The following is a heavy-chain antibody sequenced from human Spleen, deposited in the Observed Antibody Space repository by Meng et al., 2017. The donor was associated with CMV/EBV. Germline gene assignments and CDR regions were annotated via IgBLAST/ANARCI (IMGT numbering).Heavy chain of an antibody. CDR3: ARESLGPITIFGVVDY. J-gene: IGHJ4*02. Sequence: GESLKISCAASGFTFSSYEMNWVRQAPGKGLEWVSYISSSGSTIYYADSVKGRFTISRDNAKNSLYLQMNSLRAEDTAVYYCARESLGPITIFGVVDYWGQGTLVTVPQ. CDR1: GFTFSSYE. V-gene: IGHV3-48*03. D-gene: IGHD3-3*01. CDR2: ISSSGSTI.